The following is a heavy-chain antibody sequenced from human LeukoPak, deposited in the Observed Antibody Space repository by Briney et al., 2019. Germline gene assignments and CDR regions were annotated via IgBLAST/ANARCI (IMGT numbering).Heavy chain of an antibody. D-gene: IGHD4-17*01. CDR1: GYNFIEHH. J-gene: IGHJ4*02. CDR2: IRPSDRHT. V-gene: IGHV1-2*02. CDR3: ASRYGPCPI. Sequence: EASVNVSCKSSGYNFIEHHIYWVRQAPGRGLEWIGNIRPSDRHTNYAQKFRDRPTMTTETSITTAYMELTRLSADDTAVYYCASRYGPCPIWGQGTLVSVS.